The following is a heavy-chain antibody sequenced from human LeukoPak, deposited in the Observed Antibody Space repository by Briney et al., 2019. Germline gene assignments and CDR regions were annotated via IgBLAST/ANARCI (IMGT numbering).Heavy chain of an antibody. J-gene: IGHJ6*02. CDR3: ARRQYYYDSSGYYPGLRYYGMDV. CDR1: GFTFSSYG. V-gene: IGHV3-33*01. D-gene: IGHD3-22*01. CDR2: IWYDGSNK. Sequence: GRSLRLSCAASGFTFSSYGMHWVRQAPGKGLEWVAVIWYDGSNKYYADSAKGRFTISRDNSKNTLYLQMNSLRAEDTAVYYCARRQYYYDSSGYYPGLRYYGMDVWGQGTTVTVSS.